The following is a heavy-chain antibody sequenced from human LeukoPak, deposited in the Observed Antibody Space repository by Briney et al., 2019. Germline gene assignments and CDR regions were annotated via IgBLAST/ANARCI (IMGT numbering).Heavy chain of an antibody. D-gene: IGHD2-2*02. J-gene: IGHJ6*02. CDR3: ATAPILRGEGGEHYKYGMDV. CDR1: VGSISSGNW. Sequence: SETLSLTCAVSVGSISSGNWWTWVRQSPGKGLEWIGEIYHNGTLNYNPSLKSRVTISADSFKNHFSLKLTSVTAADTAVYYCATAPILRGEGGEHYKYGMDVWGQGTTVIVSS. CDR2: IYHNGTL. V-gene: IGHV4-4*02.